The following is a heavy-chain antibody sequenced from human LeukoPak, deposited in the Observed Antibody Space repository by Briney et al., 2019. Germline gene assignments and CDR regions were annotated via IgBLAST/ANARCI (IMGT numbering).Heavy chain of an antibody. CDR1: GGSIGSGGFS. CDR2: IYHSGIT. V-gene: IGHV4-30-2*01. J-gene: IGHJ6*02. CDR3: ARGSGFYYGWGSPPTAVDV. Sequence: PSDTLSLTCAVSGGSIGSGGFSWSWIRLPPGKGLECIGYIYHSGITYYNPSLKSRVTISIDRSKNQFSLTFSSVTAYTAVYYCARGSGFYYGWGSPPTAVDVWGQGTTVTVSS. D-gene: IGHD3-10*01.